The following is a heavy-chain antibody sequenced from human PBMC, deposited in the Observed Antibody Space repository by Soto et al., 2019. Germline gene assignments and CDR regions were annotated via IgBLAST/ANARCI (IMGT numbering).Heavy chain of an antibody. CDR1: GFTFSSYG. D-gene: IGHD3-3*01. V-gene: IGHV3-30*18. CDR3: AKTYDFWSGYRAYGMDV. CDR2: ISYDGSNK. Sequence: GGSLRLSCAASGFTFSSYGMHWVRQAPGKGLEWVAVISYDGSNKYYADSVKGRFTISRDNSKNTLYLQMNSLRAEDTAVYYCAKTYDFWSGYRAYGMDVWGQGTTVTVSS. J-gene: IGHJ6*02.